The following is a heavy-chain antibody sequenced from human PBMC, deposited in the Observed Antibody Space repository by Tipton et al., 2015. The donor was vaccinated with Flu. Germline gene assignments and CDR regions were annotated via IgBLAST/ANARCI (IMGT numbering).Heavy chain of an antibody. Sequence: QVQLVQSGGGVVQPGGSLNLSCAASGLTFSNYGIHWVRQAPGKGLEWVAFVHSQGSDKLYSESVGGRFTISRDNSENTVYLQMHSLSPDDTAVYYCSTEGSILSLRPDAFGYWGQGTLVTVSS. V-gene: IGHV3-30*02. CDR1: GLTFSNYG. CDR3: STEGSILSLRPDAFGY. D-gene: IGHD2/OR15-2a*01. CDR2: VHSQGSDK. J-gene: IGHJ4*02.